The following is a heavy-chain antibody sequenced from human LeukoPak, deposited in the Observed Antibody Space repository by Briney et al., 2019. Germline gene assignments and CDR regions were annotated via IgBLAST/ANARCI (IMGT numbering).Heavy chain of an antibody. Sequence: ASVKASCKASGYTFTGYYMHWVRQAPGQGLEWMGWVNPNSGGTNYAQKFQGRVTMTRDTSISTAYMELSRLRSDDTAVYYCARGGKMITFGGVIEVYFDYWGQGTLVTVSS. CDR2: VNPNSGGT. J-gene: IGHJ4*02. D-gene: IGHD3-16*02. CDR3: ARGGKMITFGGVIEVYFDY. CDR1: GYTFTGYY. V-gene: IGHV1-2*02.